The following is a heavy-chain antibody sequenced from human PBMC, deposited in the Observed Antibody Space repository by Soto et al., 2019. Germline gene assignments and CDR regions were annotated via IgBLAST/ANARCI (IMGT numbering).Heavy chain of an antibody. V-gene: IGHV3-9*01. CDR3: AKDYDRSGYLYYFDY. D-gene: IGHD3-22*01. J-gene: IGHJ4*02. CDR1: GFTFDDYA. CDR2: ISWNSGNI. Sequence: GGSLRLSCAASGFTFDDYAMYWVRQVPGKGLEWVAGISWNSGNIGYADSVKGRFTISRDNAKNSLYLQMNSLRAEDTALYYCAKDYDRSGYLYYFDYWGQGTLVTVSS.